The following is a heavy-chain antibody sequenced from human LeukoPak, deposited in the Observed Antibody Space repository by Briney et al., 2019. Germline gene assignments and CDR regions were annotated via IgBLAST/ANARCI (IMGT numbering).Heavy chain of an antibody. D-gene: IGHD5-12*01. CDR3: ARGGLIVATMYQLDY. J-gene: IGHJ4*02. CDR2: IKQDGSEK. CDR1: GFTFSSYW. Sequence: QPGGSLRLSCAASGFTFSSYWMSWVRQAPGKGLEWVANIKQDGSEKYYVDSVKGRFTISRDNAKNSLYLQMNSLRAEDTAVYYCARGGLIVATMYQLDYWGQGTLVTVSS. V-gene: IGHV3-7*01.